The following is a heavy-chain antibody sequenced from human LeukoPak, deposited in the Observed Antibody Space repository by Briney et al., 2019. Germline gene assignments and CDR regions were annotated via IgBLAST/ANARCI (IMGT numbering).Heavy chain of an antibody. CDR1: GGSISSGGYY. Sequence: SETLSLTCTVSGGSISSGGYYWSWIRQPPGKGLEWIGYIYHSGSTYYNPSLKSRVTISVDRSKSQFSLKLSSVTAADTAVYYCARSGSYQDYYYYMDVWGKGTTVTVSS. J-gene: IGHJ6*03. CDR3: ARSGSYQDYYYYMDV. D-gene: IGHD1-26*01. CDR2: IYHSGST. V-gene: IGHV4-30-2*01.